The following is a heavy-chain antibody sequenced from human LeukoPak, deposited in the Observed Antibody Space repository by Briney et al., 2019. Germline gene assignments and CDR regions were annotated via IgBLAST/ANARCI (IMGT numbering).Heavy chain of an antibody. V-gene: IGHV4-39*01. CDR3: ARHTKAAAAQLDY. Sequence: SETLSLTCTVSGASITSNSYYWGWIRQPPGRGLEWIGSIYYSGSTYYNPSLKSRVTISVDTSKNQFSLKLSSVTAADTAVYYCARHTKAAAAQLDYWGQGTLVTVSS. CDR2: IYYSGST. D-gene: IGHD6-13*01. J-gene: IGHJ4*02. CDR1: GASITSNSYY.